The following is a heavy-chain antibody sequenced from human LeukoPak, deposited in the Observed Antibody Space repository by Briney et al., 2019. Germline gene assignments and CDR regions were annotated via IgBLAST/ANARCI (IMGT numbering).Heavy chain of an antibody. Sequence: GGSLRLSCAASGFTFSSYEMNWVRQAPGKGLEWVSYISSSGSTIYYADSVKGRFTVSRDNAKNSLYLQMNSLRAEDTAVYYCARLITMIGDWGQGTLVTVSS. V-gene: IGHV3-48*03. CDR3: ARLITMIGD. CDR2: ISSSGSTI. J-gene: IGHJ4*02. CDR1: GFTFSSYE. D-gene: IGHD3-22*01.